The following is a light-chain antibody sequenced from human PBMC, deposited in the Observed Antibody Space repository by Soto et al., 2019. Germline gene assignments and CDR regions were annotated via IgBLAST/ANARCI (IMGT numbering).Light chain of an antibody. V-gene: IGLV1-51*02. Sequence: QSVLTQPPSVSAAPGQKVTISCSGSSSNIGNNYVSWYQQLPGTAPKLLIYENNKRPSGIPDRFSGSKSGTSATPGITGLQTGDEADYYCGTWDSSLSAGVFGTGTKLTVL. CDR1: SSNIGNNY. J-gene: IGLJ1*01. CDR2: ENN. CDR3: GTWDSSLSAGV.